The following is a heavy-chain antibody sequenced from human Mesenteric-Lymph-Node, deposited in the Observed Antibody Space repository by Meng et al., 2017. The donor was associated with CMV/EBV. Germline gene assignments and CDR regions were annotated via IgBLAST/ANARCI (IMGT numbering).Heavy chain of an antibody. CDR3: ARGGDIVVVPAARSEYFQH. J-gene: IGHJ1*01. V-gene: IGHV1-69*01. D-gene: IGHD2-2*01. CDR2: IIPIFGTA. Sequence: FSSYAISWVRQAPGQGLEWMGGIIPIFGTANYAQKSQGRVTITADESTSTAYMELSSLRSEDTAVYYCARGGDIVVVPAARSEYFQHWGQGTLVTVSS. CDR1: FSSYA.